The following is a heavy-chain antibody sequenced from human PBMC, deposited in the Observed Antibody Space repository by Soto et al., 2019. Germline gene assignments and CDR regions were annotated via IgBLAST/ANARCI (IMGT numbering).Heavy chain of an antibody. CDR2: IYYSGST. CDR1: GGSISSAGYY. CDR3: ARVYYSSGRSLDY. V-gene: IGHV4-31*03. Sequence: QVHLQESGPGLVKPSQTLSLTCTVSGGSISSAGYYWSWIRQHPGKGLEWIGYIYYSGSTYYNPSLQSRVTISVDPSKNQFSLKLTSVTAADTVVYYCARVYYSSGRSLDYWGQGTLVTVSS. J-gene: IGHJ4*02. D-gene: IGHD3-10*01.